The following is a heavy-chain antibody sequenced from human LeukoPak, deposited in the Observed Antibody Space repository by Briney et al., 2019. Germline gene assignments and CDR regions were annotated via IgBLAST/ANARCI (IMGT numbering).Heavy chain of an antibody. V-gene: IGHV3-30*03. CDR3: ARDPDAFDI. CDR2: ISYDGSNK. Sequence: GTSLRLSCAASAFTFSSYGMHWVRQAPGKGLEWVALISYDGSNKYYTDSVKGRFTISRDNAKNSLYLQMNSLRAEDTAVYYCARDPDAFDIWGQGTMVTVSS. J-gene: IGHJ3*02. CDR1: AFTFSSYG.